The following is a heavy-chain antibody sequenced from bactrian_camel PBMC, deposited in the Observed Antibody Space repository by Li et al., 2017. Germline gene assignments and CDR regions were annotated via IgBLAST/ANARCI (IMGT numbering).Heavy chain of an antibody. CDR1: GFTFSSYA. CDR2: INSNGAIT. V-gene: IGHV3S35*01. D-gene: IGHD8*01. J-gene: IGHJ4*01. Sequence: DVQLVESGGGLVQPGGSLRLPCQASGFTFSSYAMTWVRQAPGKGLEWVSSINSNGAITYLADSVKGRFAISRDNAQNIVYLQANSLNPEDTAMYYCVSLEAGYNWHKCWGPGTQVTVSA. CDR3: VSLEAGYNWHKC.